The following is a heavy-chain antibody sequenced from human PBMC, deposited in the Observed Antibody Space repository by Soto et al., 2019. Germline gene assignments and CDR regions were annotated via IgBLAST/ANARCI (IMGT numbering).Heavy chain of an antibody. Sequence: GGSLRLSCAASGFTFSSYWMSWVRQAPGKGLEWVANIKQDGSEKYYVDSVKGRFTISRDNAKNSLYLQMNSLRAEDTAVYYCARDQLVEWFIRWYYFDYWGQGTLVTVSS. J-gene: IGHJ4*02. V-gene: IGHV3-7*01. CDR1: GFTFSSYW. CDR3: ARDQLVEWFIRWYYFDY. D-gene: IGHD3-3*01. CDR2: IKQDGSEK.